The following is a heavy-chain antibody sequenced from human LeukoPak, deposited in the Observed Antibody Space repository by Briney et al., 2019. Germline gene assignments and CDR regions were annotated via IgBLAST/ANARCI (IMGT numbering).Heavy chain of an antibody. CDR1: GESMIGHY. CDR2: IHHSGGT. Sequence: SETLSLTCAVYGESMIGHYWTWIRQPPGKRLEWIGEIHHSGGTNSNPSLKNRATMSIDMSKNQFSLKLNSVTAADTAVYFCARATASGSGRAYDRWAQGNLVPVSS. V-gene: IGHV4-34*01. CDR3: ARATASGSGRAYDR. J-gene: IGHJ5*02. D-gene: IGHD3-10*01.